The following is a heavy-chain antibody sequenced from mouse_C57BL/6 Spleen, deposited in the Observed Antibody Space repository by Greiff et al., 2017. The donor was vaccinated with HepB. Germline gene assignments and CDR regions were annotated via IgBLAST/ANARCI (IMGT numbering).Heavy chain of an antibody. J-gene: IGHJ3*01. CDR2: IDPSDSYT. Sequence: VQLQQPGAELVRPGNSVKLSCKASGYTFTSYWMHWVKQRPGQGLEWIGVIDPSDSYTNYNQKFKGKATLTVDTSSSTAYMQLSSLTSEDSAVYFCARSEDYYGSSPWFAYWGQGTLVTVSA. V-gene: IGHV1-59*01. CDR1: GYTFTSYW. CDR3: ARSEDYYGSSPWFAY. D-gene: IGHD1-1*01.